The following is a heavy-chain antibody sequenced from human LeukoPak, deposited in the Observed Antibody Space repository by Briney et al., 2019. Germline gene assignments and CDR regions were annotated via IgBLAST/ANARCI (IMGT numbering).Heavy chain of an antibody. CDR2: MYLSGTT. Sequence: HPSETLSLTCTVSGDSINSLDLWSWVRQPPGKGLEWIGEMYLSGTTHSNPSVKSRVTISIDKSKNQFFLNLSCVTAADTAVYYCAGLVGRYSSGLYYYYFDYWGQGTLVTVSS. CDR1: GDSINSLDL. V-gene: IGHV4-4*02. D-gene: IGHD3-22*01. J-gene: IGHJ4*02. CDR3: AGLVGRYSSGLYYYYFDY.